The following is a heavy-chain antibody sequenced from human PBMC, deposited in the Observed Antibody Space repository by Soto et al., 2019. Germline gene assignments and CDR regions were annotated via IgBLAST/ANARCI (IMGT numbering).Heavy chain of an antibody. CDR3: ARARAYDAFDI. CDR2: INHSGST. J-gene: IGHJ3*02. CDR1: GGSFSGYY. V-gene: IGHV4-34*01. Sequence: SETLSLTCAVYGGSFSGYYWSWIRQPPGKGLEWIGEINHSGSTNYNPSLKSRVTISVDTSKNQFSLKLSSVTAADTAVYYCARARAYDAFDIWGQGTMVTVSS.